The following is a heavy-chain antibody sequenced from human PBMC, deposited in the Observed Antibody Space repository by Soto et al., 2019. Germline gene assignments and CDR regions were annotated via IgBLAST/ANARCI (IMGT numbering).Heavy chain of an antibody. J-gene: IGHJ6*02. Sequence: PGESLKISCNGSGYSFTIYWIGWVRQMPGKGLEWMGITYPGDSDTRYSPSFQGQVTISADKSISTAYLQWSSLKASDTAMYYCARLGGVGGWYNGGEYYYYGMDVWGQGTTVTVSS. CDR2: TYPGDSDT. D-gene: IGHD6-19*01. CDR1: GYSFTIYW. V-gene: IGHV5-51*01. CDR3: ARLGGVGGWYNGGEYYYYGMDV.